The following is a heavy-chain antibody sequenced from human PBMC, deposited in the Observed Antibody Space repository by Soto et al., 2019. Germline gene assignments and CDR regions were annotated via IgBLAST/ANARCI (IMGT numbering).Heavy chain of an antibody. CDR3: ARDNSESNSWWFDP. J-gene: IGHJ5*02. D-gene: IGHD1-26*01. V-gene: IGHV1-46*01. CDR1: GYFFTDYY. Sequence: AAVQVSCKASGYFFTDYYMHWVRQAPGQGLEWMGMINPNGVSTNYAQKFQGRVTLTRDTSTSTVSMELSSLRSEDTAVYYCARDNSESNSWWFDPWGQGTLVTVSS. CDR2: INPNGVST.